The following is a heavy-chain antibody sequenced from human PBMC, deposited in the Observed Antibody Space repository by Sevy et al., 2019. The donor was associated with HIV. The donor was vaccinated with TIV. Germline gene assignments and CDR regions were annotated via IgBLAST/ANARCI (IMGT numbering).Heavy chain of an antibody. J-gene: IGHJ4*02. CDR3: TAGAWDYDNSGYYPDY. V-gene: IGHV3-15*07. D-gene: IGHD3-22*01. CDR2: IKSKTDGGTT. CDR1: GFTFTNAW. Sequence: GGSLRPSCAASGFTFTNAWMNWVRQAPGKGLEWVGRIKSKTDGGTTDYAAPGKSSFTTSRDDSNNTLYLKMNSLKSEDTAVYYCTAGAWDYDNSGYYPDYWGQGTLVTVSS.